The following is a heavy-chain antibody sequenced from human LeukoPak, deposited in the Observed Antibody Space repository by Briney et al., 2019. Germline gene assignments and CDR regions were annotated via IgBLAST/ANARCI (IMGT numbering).Heavy chain of an antibody. CDR2: ISSDGSNK. CDR3: AKAWDIVATMTELDY. J-gene: IGHJ4*02. D-gene: IGHD5-12*01. Sequence: PGRSLRLSCAASGFTFSSYGMHWVRQAPGKGLEWVAVISSDGSNKYYADSVRGRFTISRDNSKNTLYLQMNSLRAEDTAVYYRAKAWDIVATMTELDYWGQGTLVTVSS. V-gene: IGHV3-30*18. CDR1: GFTFSSYG.